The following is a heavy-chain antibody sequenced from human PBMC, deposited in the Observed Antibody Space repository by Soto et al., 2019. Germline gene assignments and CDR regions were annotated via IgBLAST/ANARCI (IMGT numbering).Heavy chain of an antibody. CDR2: IYYSGST. V-gene: IGHV4-31*03. CDR3: ARDLPDDFSPPVLGY. Sequence: QVQLQESGPGLVKPSQTLSLTCTVSGGSISSGGYYWSWIRQHPGKGLEWIGYIYYSGSTYYNQSLKSRVTISVDTSKNPFSLKLCSVTAADTAVYYCARDLPDDFSPPVLGYWGQGTLVTVSS. J-gene: IGHJ4*02. CDR1: GGSISSGGYY. D-gene: IGHD3-3*01.